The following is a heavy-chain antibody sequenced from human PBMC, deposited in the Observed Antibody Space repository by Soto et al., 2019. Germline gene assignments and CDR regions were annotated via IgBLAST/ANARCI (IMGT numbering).Heavy chain of an antibody. CDR2: VSHDGRNT. Sequence: VQLVESGGGVVQPGRSLRLSFAASGFTFSDYAMHWVRQAPGKGLEWVAVVSHDGRNTHYADSVKGRFTISRDSSKNTVSLEMTSLRDEDTAVYYCAKGGRQWLVTSDFNYWGQGALVTVSS. V-gene: IGHV3-30*18. CDR3: AKGGRQWLVTSDFNY. CDR1: GFTFSDYA. J-gene: IGHJ4*02. D-gene: IGHD6-19*01.